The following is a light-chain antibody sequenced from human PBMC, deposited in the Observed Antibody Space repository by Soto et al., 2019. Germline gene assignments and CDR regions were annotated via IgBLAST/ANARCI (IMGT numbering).Light chain of an antibody. J-gene: IGLJ1*01. V-gene: IGLV2-14*01. CDR2: EVS. Sequence: QSALTQPASVSGSPGQSITISCTGTSSDVGAYNSVSWYHHHPGKAPKLIIYEVSNRPSGLSNRFSGSKSGNTASLTISGLQTEDEADYYCSSFTSSITYVFGTGTKVTVL. CDR3: SSFTSSITYV. CDR1: SSDVGAYNS.